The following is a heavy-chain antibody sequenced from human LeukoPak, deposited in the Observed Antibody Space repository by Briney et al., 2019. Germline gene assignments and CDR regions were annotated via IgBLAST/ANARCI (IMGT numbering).Heavy chain of an antibody. CDR3: ARAVTGTTMKTTNWFDP. Sequence: ASMKVSCKSSGFTFTDHYIHWVRQAPGQGLEWMGWFSAYNGNTNYAQKLQGRVTMTTDTSTSTAYMELRSLRSDDTAVYYCARAVTGTTMKTTNWFDPWGQGTLVTVSS. D-gene: IGHD1-7*01. V-gene: IGHV1-18*04. CDR1: GFTFTDHY. J-gene: IGHJ5*02. CDR2: FSAYNGNT.